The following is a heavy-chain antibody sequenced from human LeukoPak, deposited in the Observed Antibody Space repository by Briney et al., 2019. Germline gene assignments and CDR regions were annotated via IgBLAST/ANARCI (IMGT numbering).Heavy chain of an antibody. CDR3: VAQGYNWNAYESLGYFDY. Sequence: ASVKVSCKASGYTFTSYDINWVRQATGQGLEWMGWMNPNSGNTGYAQTFQGRVTMTRNTSISTAYMELSSLRSEDTAVYYCVAQGYNWNAYESLGYFDYWGQGTLVTVSS. CDR1: GYTFTSYD. V-gene: IGHV1-8*01. D-gene: IGHD1-20*01. J-gene: IGHJ4*02. CDR2: MNPNSGNT.